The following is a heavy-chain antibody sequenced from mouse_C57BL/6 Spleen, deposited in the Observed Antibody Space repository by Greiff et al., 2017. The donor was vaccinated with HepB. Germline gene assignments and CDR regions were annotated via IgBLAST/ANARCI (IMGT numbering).Heavy chain of an antibody. CDR2: IYPGSGNT. J-gene: IGHJ1*03. CDR3: EYGTYWYFDV. CDR1: GYSFTSYY. V-gene: IGHV1-66*01. Sequence: QVQLQQSGPELVKPGASVKISCKASGYSFTSYYIHWVKQRPGQGLEWIGWIYPGSGNTKYNEKFKGKATLTADTSSSTAYMQLSSLTSEDSAVYYCEYGTYWYFDVWGTGTTVTVSS. D-gene: IGHD2-1*01.